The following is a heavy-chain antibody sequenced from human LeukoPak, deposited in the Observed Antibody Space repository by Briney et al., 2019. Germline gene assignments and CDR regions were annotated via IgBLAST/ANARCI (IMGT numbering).Heavy chain of an antibody. V-gene: IGHV3-30*02. J-gene: IGHJ4*02. CDR3: AKDRVVPAANYFDY. D-gene: IGHD2-2*01. Sequence: PGGALRLSCPTSGFTFSSYGMHWVRQDPGKGLEWVPFIRYDGSNKYYADSVKGRFTISRDSSKNTLYLQMNSLRAEDTAVYHCAKDRVVPAANYFDYWGQGTLVTVSS. CDR2: IRYDGSNK. CDR1: GFTFSSYG.